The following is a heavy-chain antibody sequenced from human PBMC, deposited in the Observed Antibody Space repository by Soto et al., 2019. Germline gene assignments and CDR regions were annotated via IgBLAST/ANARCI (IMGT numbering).Heavy chain of an antibody. Sequence: QVQLVQSGAEVKKPGSSVKVSCKASGGTFSSYAISWVRQAPGQGLEWMGGIIPIFGTANYAQKFQGRVTITADESTGKAYKELSRLRSEGTAVDLCWRRARVDDYVWGRYRKILHYRMDVWGQGTTVTVSS. CDR2: IIPIFGTA. D-gene: IGHD3-16*02. CDR1: GGTFSSYA. V-gene: IGHV1-69*01. CDR3: WRRARVDDYVWGRYRKILHYRMDV. J-gene: IGHJ6*02.